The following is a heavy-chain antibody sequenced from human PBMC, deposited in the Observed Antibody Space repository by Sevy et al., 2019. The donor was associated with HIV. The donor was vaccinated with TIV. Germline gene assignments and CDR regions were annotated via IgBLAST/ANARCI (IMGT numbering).Heavy chain of an antibody. J-gene: IGHJ4*02. CDR3: ARAPRGLSTHFDY. Sequence: SETLSLTCTVSGGSISRYYWSWIRETPGKGLEWIGYIYYNGNTNYNPSLKSRVTISVDTSKNQFSLKLSSVTAADTAVYFCARAPRGLSTHFDYWGQGALVTVSS. CDR2: IYYNGNT. V-gene: IGHV4-59*01. D-gene: IGHD2-15*01. CDR1: GGSISRYY.